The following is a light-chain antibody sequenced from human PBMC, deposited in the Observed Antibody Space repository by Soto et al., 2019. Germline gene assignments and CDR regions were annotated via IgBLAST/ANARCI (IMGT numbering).Light chain of an antibody. CDR2: GAS. CDR1: QIVSSSY. Sequence: EIVLTQSPAPLSLSPGERATLSCRASQIVSSSYLAWYQQKPGQAPRLLIYGASSRATGIPDRFSGSGSGTDLTLTISRLEPDDFAVSSCQQYGSSPRTFGQGTKVDI. CDR3: QQYGSSPRT. V-gene: IGKV3-20*01. J-gene: IGKJ1*01.